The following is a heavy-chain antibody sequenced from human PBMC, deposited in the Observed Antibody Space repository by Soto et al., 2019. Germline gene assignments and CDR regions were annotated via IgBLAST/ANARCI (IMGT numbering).Heavy chain of an antibody. D-gene: IGHD6-13*01. J-gene: IGHJ4*02. CDR3: AKTRRYSSSWYYFDY. V-gene: IGHV3-23*01. Sequence: GSLRLSCAASGFTFSSYAMSWVRQAPGKGLEWVSAISGSGGSTYYADSVKGRFTISRDNSKNTLYLQMNSLRAEDTAVYYCAKTRRYSSSWYYFDYWGQGXLVTVSS. CDR2: ISGSGGST. CDR1: GFTFSSYA.